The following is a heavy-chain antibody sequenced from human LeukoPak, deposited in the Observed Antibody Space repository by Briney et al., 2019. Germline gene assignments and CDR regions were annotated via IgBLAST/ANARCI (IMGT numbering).Heavy chain of an antibody. Sequence: PSETLSLTCTVSGVSISRYYWSWIRQPAGKGLEWIGRIYSSGSTTYNPSLKSRVTMSIDTSKNQFSLKLSFVTAADTAVYYCARDSGTTGEVKFDPWGQGNLVTVSS. V-gene: IGHV4-4*07. D-gene: IGHD3-10*01. CDR3: ARDSGTTGEVKFDP. CDR1: GVSISRYY. CDR2: IYSSGST. J-gene: IGHJ5*02.